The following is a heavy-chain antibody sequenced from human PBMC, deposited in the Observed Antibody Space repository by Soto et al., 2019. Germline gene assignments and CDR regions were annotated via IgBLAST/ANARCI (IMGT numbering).Heavy chain of an antibody. CDR3: AKDFHSGRYSAGYFAY. Sequence: EVQLLESGGGLVQPGGSLRLSCAASGFTFSSYAMSWVRQAPGKGLEWVSAISGSGGSTYYADYVQGRFTISRDNSKHTLYLQMNSLRAEDTAVYYCAKDFHSGRYSAGYFAYWGQGTLVNVSS. D-gene: IGHD1-26*01. CDR2: ISGSGGST. J-gene: IGHJ4*02. CDR1: GFTFSSYA. V-gene: IGHV3-23*01.